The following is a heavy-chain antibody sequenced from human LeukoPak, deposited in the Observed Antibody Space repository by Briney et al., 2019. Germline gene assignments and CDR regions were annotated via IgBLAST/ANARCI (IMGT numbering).Heavy chain of an antibody. CDR2: ISGSGGST. CDR1: GFTFSSYA. D-gene: IGHD2-15*01. V-gene: IGHV3-23*01. J-gene: IGHJ4*02. CDR3: AKDRSVDVRYYFDY. Sequence: PGGSLRLSCAASGFTFSSYAMSWVRQAPGKGLEWVSAISGSGGSTYYVDSVKGRSTISRDNSKDALYLQMNSLRAEDTAVYYCAKDRSVDVRYYFDYWGQGTLVTVSS.